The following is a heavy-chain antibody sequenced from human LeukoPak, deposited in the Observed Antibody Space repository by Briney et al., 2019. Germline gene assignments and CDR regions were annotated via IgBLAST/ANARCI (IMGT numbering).Heavy chain of an antibody. V-gene: IGHV3-23*01. CDR1: GFTFSSYA. J-gene: IGHJ4*02. CDR2: ISGFGDRT. Sequence: GGSLRLSCAASGFTFSSYAMSWVRQAPGKGLEWVSAISGFGDRTVYADSAKGRFTISRDNSKSTVYLQMNSLEVEDTAIYYCGKEPWEGSGYIHYWGQGVLVTVSS. CDR3: GKEPWEGSGYIHY. D-gene: IGHD3-3*01.